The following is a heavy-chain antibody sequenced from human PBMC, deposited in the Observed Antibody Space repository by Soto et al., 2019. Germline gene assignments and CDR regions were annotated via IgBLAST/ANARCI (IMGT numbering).Heavy chain of an antibody. CDR1: GYTFTSYA. Sequence: ASVKVSCKASGYTFTSYAMHWVRQAPGQRLEWMGWINAGNGNTKYSQKFQGRVTITRDTSASTAYMELSSLRSEDTAVYYCARALGGSWFGVGHWGQGNLVTVSS. D-gene: IGHD3-10*01. CDR2: INAGNGNT. CDR3: ARALGGSWFGVGH. J-gene: IGHJ4*02. V-gene: IGHV1-3*01.